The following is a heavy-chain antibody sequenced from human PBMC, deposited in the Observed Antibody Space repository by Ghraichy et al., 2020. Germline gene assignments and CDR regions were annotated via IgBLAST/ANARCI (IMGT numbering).Heavy chain of an antibody. CDR3: AKLNDFWSGYYDQNFFDY. D-gene: IGHD3-3*01. CDR2: ISGSGGST. CDR1: GFTFSSYA. Sequence: GGSLRLSCAASGFTFSSYAMSWVRQAPGKGLEWVSAISGSGGSTYYADSVKGRFTISRDNSKNTLYLQMNSLRAEDTAVYYCAKLNDFWSGYYDQNFFDYWGQGTLVTVSS. V-gene: IGHV3-23*01. J-gene: IGHJ4*02.